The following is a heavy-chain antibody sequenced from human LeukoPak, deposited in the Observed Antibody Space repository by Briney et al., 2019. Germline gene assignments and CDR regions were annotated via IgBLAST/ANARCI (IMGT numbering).Heavy chain of an antibody. CDR3: ARGERRWLQLNHYFDY. V-gene: IGHV3-74*01. D-gene: IGHD5-24*01. CDR2: INSDGSST. CDR1: GFTFSSYS. J-gene: IGHJ4*02. Sequence: EGSLRLSCAASGFTFSSYSMNWVRQAPGKGLVWVSRINSDGSSTSYADSVKGRFTISRDNAKNTLYLQMNSLRAEDTAVYYCARGERRWLQLNHYFDYWGQGTLVTVSS.